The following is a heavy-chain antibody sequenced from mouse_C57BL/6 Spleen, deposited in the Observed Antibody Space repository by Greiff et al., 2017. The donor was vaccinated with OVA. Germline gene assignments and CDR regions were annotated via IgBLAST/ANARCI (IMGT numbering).Heavy chain of an antibody. Sequence: VQLQQPGAELVKPGASVKMSCKASGYTFTSYWITWVKQRPGQGLEWIGDIYPGSGSTNYNEKFKSKATLTVDTSSSTAYMQLSSLTCEESAVYYCARKQDYDGGAMDDWGQGTSVTVSS. CDR1: GYTFTSYW. CDR2: IYPGSGST. D-gene: IGHD2-4*01. CDR3: ARKQDYDGGAMDD. V-gene: IGHV1-55*01. J-gene: IGHJ4*01.